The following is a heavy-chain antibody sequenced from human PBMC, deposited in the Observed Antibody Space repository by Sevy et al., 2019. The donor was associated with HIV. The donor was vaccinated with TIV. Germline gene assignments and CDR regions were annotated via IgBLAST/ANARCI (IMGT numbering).Heavy chain of an antibody. V-gene: IGHV3-7*01. CDR1: GFTFRTYW. CDR3: VRLSSPMPDSGWYDFFDH. Sequence: GGSLRLSCAASGFTFRTYWMSWVRQAPGKGLEWVANIKPDGSDKNYMDSVKGRFTISRDNAKNSLYLQVSSLRAEDTAVYYCVRLSSPMPDSGWYDFFDHWGQGTLVTVSS. CDR2: IKPDGSDK. D-gene: IGHD6-19*01. J-gene: IGHJ4*02.